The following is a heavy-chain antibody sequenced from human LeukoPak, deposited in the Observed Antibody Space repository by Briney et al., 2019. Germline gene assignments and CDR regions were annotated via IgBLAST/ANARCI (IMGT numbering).Heavy chain of an antibody. D-gene: IGHD1-26*01. J-gene: IGHJ6*03. CDR3: AKVSNVAVWYSGSGDYYYMDV. CDR2: IYYSGST. CDR1: GGSISSYY. Sequence: SETLSLTCTVSGGSISSYYWSWIRQPPGKGLEWIGYIYYSGSTNYNPSLKSRVTISVDTSKNQFSLKLSSVTAADTAVYYCAKVSNVAVWYSGSGDYYYMDVRGKGTTVTISS. V-gene: IGHV4-59*01.